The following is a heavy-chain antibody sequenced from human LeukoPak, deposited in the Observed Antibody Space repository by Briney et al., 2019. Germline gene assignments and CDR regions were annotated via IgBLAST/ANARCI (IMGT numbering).Heavy chain of an antibody. J-gene: IGHJ4*02. CDR3: ARGGSGYDFDF. Sequence: GGSLRLSCAASGFTFTSYGMHWVRQAPGKGLEWVAVIWYDGSNKYYVDSVKGRYTISRDNSKNTLYLQMNSLRAEDTAVYYCARGGSGYDFDFWGQGTLVTVSS. CDR2: IWYDGSNK. CDR1: GFTFTSYG. D-gene: IGHD5-12*01. V-gene: IGHV3-33*01.